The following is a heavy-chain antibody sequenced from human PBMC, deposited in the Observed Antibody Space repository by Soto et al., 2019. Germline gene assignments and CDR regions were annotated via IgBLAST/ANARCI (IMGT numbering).Heavy chain of an antibody. CDR2: INPSGGTT. J-gene: IGHJ6*02. CDR1: GYTFTSYY. D-gene: IGHD5-12*01. CDR3: ARGVATRYYYYGMDV. Sequence: QVQLVQSGAEVKKPGASVRVSCKASGYTFTSYYIHWVRQAPGQGLEWMGIINPSGGTTSYAQKFQGRVTMTRDTSTSTVYMDLSSLRSEDTAVYYCARGVATRYYYYGMDVWGQGTTVTVSS. V-gene: IGHV1-46*01.